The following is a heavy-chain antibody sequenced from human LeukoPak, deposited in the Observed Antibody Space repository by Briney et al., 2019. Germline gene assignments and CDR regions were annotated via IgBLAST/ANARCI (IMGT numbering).Heavy chain of an antibody. D-gene: IGHD3-9*01. V-gene: IGHV3-11*01. J-gene: IGHJ3*02. Sequence: GGSLRHSCAASGFTFSDFYMSWVRQAPGKGLEWISYIAGSAATVYYTNSVKGRFTISRDNAKDSLYLQMNSLRAEDTAVYYCARPLATGNLRQAFDIWGQGTMVTVSS. CDR1: GFTFSDFY. CDR3: ARPLATGNLRQAFDI. CDR2: IAGSAATV.